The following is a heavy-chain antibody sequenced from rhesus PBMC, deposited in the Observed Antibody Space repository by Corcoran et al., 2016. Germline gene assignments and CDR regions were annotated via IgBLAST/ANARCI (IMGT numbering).Heavy chain of an antibody. CDR2: IYGKREST. CDR3: ARDRGSTLDY. CDR1: GGTISSGYCY. Sequence: QVQLQESGPGVVKPSETLSLTCAVSGGTISSGYCYWSWIRQPPGKGLEWIGGIYGKRESTNYTPSLKSRVTISKDTSKDQFSLKLSSVTATDTAVYYCARDRGSTLDYWGQGVLVTVSS. V-gene: IGHV4S12*01. D-gene: IGHD4-29*01. J-gene: IGHJ4*01.